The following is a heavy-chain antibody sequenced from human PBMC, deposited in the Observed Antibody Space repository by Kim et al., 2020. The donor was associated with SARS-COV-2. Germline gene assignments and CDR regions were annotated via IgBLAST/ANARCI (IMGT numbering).Heavy chain of an antibody. CDR3: ARPMVRGVITTFDY. D-gene: IGHD3-10*01. CDR1: GGSISSADYY. CDR2: IYYSGTT. J-gene: IGHJ4*01. Sequence: SETLSLTCTVSGGSISSADYYWSWIRQPPGKGLEWIGYIYYSGTTYYNPSLRSRVTMSVDTSKNQFSLKLSSVTAADTAVYYCARPMVRGVITTFDYWG. V-gene: IGHV4-30-4*01.